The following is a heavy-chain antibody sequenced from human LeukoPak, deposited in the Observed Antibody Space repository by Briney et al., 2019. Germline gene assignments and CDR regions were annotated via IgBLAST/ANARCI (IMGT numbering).Heavy chain of an antibody. J-gene: IGHJ3*02. CDR3: ARGPGLRHPIDAFDI. CDR1: DGSIINYY. D-gene: IGHD3-10*01. CDR2: ISTSGNA. V-gene: IGHV4-4*07. Sequence: SETLSLTCSVSDGSIINYYWSWIRQSAGKGLEWVGRISTSGNANYSPSLKSRVAMSVDTSKNQFSLKLTPVTAADTAVYFCARGPGLRHPIDAFDIWGQGTMVAVSS.